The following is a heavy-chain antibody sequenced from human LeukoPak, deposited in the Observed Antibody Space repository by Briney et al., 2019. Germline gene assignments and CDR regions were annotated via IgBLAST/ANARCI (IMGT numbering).Heavy chain of an antibody. CDR2: LSYDGSNK. D-gene: IGHD5-12*01. CDR3: ARSAAAGRIVATFGY. CDR1: GFTFSSYG. Sequence: GGSLRLSCAASGFTFSSYGMSWVRQAPGKGLEWVAILSYDGSNKYYTDSVKGRFTISRDNSKKTLYLQMNSLRTEDTAVYYCARSAAAGRIVATFGYWGQGTLVTVSS. V-gene: IGHV3-30*03. J-gene: IGHJ4*02.